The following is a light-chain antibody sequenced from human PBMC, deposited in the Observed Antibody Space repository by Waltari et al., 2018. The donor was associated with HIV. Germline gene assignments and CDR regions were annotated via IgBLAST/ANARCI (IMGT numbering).Light chain of an antibody. CDR3: SSYTTSSSWV. J-gene: IGLJ3*02. CDR1: SSDVGGYNY. CDR2: EVS. V-gene: IGLV2-14*01. Sequence: QSALTQSASVSGSPGQSITISCTGTSSDVGGYNYVSWYQQHPGKAPKLMIYEVSNRPSGVSNRFSGSKSGNTASLTISGLQAEDEADYYCSSYTTSSSWVFGGGTTLTVL.